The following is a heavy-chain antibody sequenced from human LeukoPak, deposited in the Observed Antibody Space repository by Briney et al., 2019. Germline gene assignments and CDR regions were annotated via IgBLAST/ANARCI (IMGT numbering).Heavy chain of an antibody. CDR1: GYTFTSYG. J-gene: IGHJ3*02. V-gene: IGHV1-18*01. Sequence: GASVKVSCKASGYTFTSYGISWVRQAPGQGLEWMGWISAYNGNTNYAQKLQGRVTMTTDTSTSTAYMELRSLRSDDTAVYYCASPITSSGYGLNAFDIWGQGTMVTVSS. D-gene: IGHD3-22*01. CDR2: ISAYNGNT. CDR3: ASPITSSGYGLNAFDI.